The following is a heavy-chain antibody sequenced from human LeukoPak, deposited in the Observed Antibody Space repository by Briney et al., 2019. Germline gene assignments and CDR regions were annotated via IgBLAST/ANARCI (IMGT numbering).Heavy chain of an antibody. Sequence: GGSLGLSCAASGFTFSSYWMSWVRQAPGKGLEWVANIKKDGSEKFYVDSVRGRFTISRDNAKTSLYLQMISLRAEDTAVYYCARDHYYVPDYWGQGTLVTVSS. CDR1: GFTFSSYW. V-gene: IGHV3-7*01. D-gene: IGHD3-10*02. CDR2: IKKDGSEK. J-gene: IGHJ4*02. CDR3: ARDHYYVPDY.